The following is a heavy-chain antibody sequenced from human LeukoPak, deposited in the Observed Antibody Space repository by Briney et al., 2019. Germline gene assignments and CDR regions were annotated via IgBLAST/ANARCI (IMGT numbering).Heavy chain of an antibody. CDR3: ARRGMARDFDY. D-gene: IGHD6-13*01. V-gene: IGHV1-18*01. CDR2: ISAYNGNT. Sequence: ASVKVPCKSCGYTFTSYGISWVRHAPAQGLEWMGWISAYNGNTNYAQQRQGGVTMTTDTSTSTAYMELRSLRSDDTAVYYCARRGMARDFDYWGQGTLVTVSS. J-gene: IGHJ4*02. CDR1: GYTFTSYG.